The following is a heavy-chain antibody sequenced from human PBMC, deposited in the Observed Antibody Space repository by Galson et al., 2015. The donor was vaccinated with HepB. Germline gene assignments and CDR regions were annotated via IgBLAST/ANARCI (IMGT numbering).Heavy chain of an antibody. Sequence: SLRLSCAASGSTFSTYSMNWVRQAPGKGLEWISYITSSSSTIYYADSVKGRFTISRDNAKNSLYLQIDSLRAEDTAVYYCARGQYDSWSGYPDYWGQGTLVTVSP. CDR1: GSTFSTYS. V-gene: IGHV3-48*01. D-gene: IGHD3-3*01. CDR2: ITSSSSTI. CDR3: ARGQYDSWSGYPDY. J-gene: IGHJ4*02.